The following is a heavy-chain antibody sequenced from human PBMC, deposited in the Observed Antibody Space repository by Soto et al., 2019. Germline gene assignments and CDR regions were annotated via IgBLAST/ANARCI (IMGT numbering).Heavy chain of an antibody. V-gene: IGHV1-69*08. J-gene: IGHJ4*02. Sequence: QVQLVQSGAEVKKPGSSVKVSCKASGGTFSNDIITWVRQAPGQGLEWMGRIIPLLDITNYAQKFQGRVTITADKSTSTAYMELNSLRSEDTAVYYGVRDSPIGSTYSGYDGIDYWGQGTLVTVSS. D-gene: IGHD5-12*01. CDR2: IIPLLDIT. CDR3: VRDSPIGSTYSGYDGIDY. CDR1: GGTFSNDI.